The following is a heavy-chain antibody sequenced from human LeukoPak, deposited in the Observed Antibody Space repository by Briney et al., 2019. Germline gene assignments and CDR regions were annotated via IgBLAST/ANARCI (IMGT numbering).Heavy chain of an antibody. V-gene: IGHV3-74*01. CDR1: GFTFTNYW. CDR3: VGTLASRGGEY. D-gene: IGHD6-6*01. Sequence: PGGSLRLSCAASGFTFTNYWMHWVRQAPGMGLVWVSRLPPDELGIIYADSVKGRFTVSRDNAKNTVYLQMNNLRVDDTAMYYCVGTLASRGGEYWGQGALVTVSS. J-gene: IGHJ4*02. CDR2: LPPDELGI.